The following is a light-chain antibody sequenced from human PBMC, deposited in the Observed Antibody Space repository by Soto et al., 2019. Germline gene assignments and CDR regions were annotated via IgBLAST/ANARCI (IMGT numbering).Light chain of an antibody. V-gene: IGKV1-5*01. Sequence: DIPMTQSPSTLSASVGDTVTISCRASQSVSSWLAWYQQKPGKAPKLLIYDASSLESGVPSRFSGSGPGTEFTLTISSLQPDDFATYYCQQYDSYPLTFGGGTKVEIK. J-gene: IGKJ4*01. CDR1: QSVSSW. CDR3: QQYDSYPLT. CDR2: DAS.